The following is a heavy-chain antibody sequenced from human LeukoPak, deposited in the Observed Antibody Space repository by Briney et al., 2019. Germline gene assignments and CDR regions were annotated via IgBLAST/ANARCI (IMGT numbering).Heavy chain of an antibody. CDR2: IYYSGTT. CDR3: ASIILPSATFDY. V-gene: IGHV4-39*01. D-gene: IGHD2-2*01. Sequence: SSETLSLTCTVSGGSISSSSYFWGWIRQPPGKGLEWIGSIYYSGTTYYNPSLNSRVTISVDTSKNQFSLKLSSVTAADTAIFYCASIILPSATFDYWGQGTLVTVSS. CDR1: GGSISSSSYF. J-gene: IGHJ4*02.